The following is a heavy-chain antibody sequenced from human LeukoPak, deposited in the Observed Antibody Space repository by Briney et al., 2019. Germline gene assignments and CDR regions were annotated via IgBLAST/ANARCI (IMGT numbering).Heavy chain of an antibody. V-gene: IGHV3-15*04. J-gene: IGHJ5*02. CDR1: GFTFSNAW. CDR2: IGVKTEGGTT. CDR3: TTLWGGYNS. D-gene: IGHD5-24*01. Sequence: GGSLRLSCAVSGFTFSNAWMSWVRQAPGKGLEWVGRIGVKTEGGTTNYAAPVNGRFTISRDDSQNTLYLQMNSLKTEDTAVYYCTTLWGGYNSWGQGTLVTVSS.